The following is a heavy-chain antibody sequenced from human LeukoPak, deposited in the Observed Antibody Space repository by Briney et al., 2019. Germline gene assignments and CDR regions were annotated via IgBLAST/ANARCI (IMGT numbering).Heavy chain of an antibody. V-gene: IGHV4-39*01. CDR2: ISYGGDT. D-gene: IGHD3-10*01. CDR3: VRHEQLLGASFDP. CDR1: GVSVSSSSYS. Sequence: SETLSLTCTVSGVSVSSSSYSWGWIRQPPGKGLEWIATISYGGDTYYNPSLKSRVTMSVDTSSNQFSLKLSSVTAADTAVYYCVRHEQLLGASFDPWGQGTLVTVSS. J-gene: IGHJ5*02.